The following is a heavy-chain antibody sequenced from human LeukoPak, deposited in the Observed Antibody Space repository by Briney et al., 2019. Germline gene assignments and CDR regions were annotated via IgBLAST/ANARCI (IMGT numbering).Heavy chain of an antibody. CDR3: ARGFQHSSSSPIREDY. D-gene: IGHD6-6*01. CDR1: GFTFSSYS. V-gene: IGHV3-21*01. J-gene: IGHJ4*02. Sequence: GGSLRLSCAASGFTFSSYSMNWVRQAPGKGLEWVSSISSSSSYIYYADSVKGRFTISRDNAKNSLYLQMNSLRAEDTAVYYCARGFQHSSSSPIREDYWGQGTLVTVSS. CDR2: ISSSSSYI.